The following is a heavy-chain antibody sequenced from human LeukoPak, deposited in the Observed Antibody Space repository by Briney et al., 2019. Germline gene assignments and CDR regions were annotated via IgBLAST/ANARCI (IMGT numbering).Heavy chain of an antibody. V-gene: IGHV3-13*01. CDR1: GFTFSTSD. D-gene: IGHD3-10*01. J-gene: IGHJ4*02. CDR3: AREAFASGTWYFDY. CDR2: IAITGDT. Sequence: GGSLRLSCAASGFTFSTSDMHWVRHAAGERLEWVSGIAITGDTYYRASVKGRFTISRENSENSLYLQMNSLTVGDTGVYYSAREAFASGTWYFDYWGQGVLVTVSS.